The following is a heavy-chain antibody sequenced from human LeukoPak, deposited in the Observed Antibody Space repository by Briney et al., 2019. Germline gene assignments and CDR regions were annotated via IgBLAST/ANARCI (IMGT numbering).Heavy chain of an antibody. CDR3: ASQDYSNFDY. D-gene: IGHD4-11*01. J-gene: IGHJ4*02. CDR2: IKQDGSQK. V-gene: IGHV3-7*01. Sequence: GGSLRLSCAASGFTFSGYWMSWVRQAPGKGLEWVANIKQDGSQKYYVDSVKGRFTISRDNAKNSLYLQMNSLRAEGTAVYYCASQDYSNFDYWGQGTLVTVSS. CDR1: GFTFSGYW.